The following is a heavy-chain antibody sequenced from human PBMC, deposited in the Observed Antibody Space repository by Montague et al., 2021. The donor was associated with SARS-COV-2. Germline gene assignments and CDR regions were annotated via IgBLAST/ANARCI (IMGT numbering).Heavy chain of an antibody. CDR2: INHSESI. CDR3: AGGSGCSGGSCYSEWDPYYYYGMDV. CDR1: GGSFSGYC. D-gene: IGHD2-15*01. V-gene: IGHV4-34*01. J-gene: IGHJ6*02. Sequence: SETLSLTCAVYGGSFSGYCWSWIRQPPGKGLEWIGEINHSESINYNPSLTSRVTLSVDTSKNQFSLKLSSVTAADTAVSYCAGGSGCSGGSCYSEWDPYYYYGMDVWGQGTTVTVSS.